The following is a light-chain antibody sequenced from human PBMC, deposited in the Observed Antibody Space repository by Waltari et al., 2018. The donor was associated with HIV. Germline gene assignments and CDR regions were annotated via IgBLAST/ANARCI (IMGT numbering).Light chain of an antibody. J-gene: IGKJ4*01. Sequence: DIQLTQSPTSLSASVGDRVAITCQASQDISNHLSWYQQKPGKAPKLLIYDASNLETGVPSRFSGSGSGANFTFTISSLLPEDIATYYCQQYDNFPLFGGGTKVEIK. CDR2: DAS. CDR3: QQYDNFPL. CDR1: QDISNH. V-gene: IGKV1-33*01.